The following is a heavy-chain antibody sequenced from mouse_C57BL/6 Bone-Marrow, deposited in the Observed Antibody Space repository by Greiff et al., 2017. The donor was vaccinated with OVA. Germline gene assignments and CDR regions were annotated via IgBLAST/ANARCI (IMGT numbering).Heavy chain of an antibody. J-gene: IGHJ2*01. CDR3: ARNGDYGSFFDY. CDR1: GFTFSSYG. CDR2: ISSGGSYT. Sequence: DVKLVESGGDLVKPGGSLKLSCAASGFTFSSYGMSWVRQTPDKRLEWVATISSGGSYTYYPDSVKGRFTISRDNAKNTLYLQMSSLKSEDTAMYYCARNGDYGSFFDYWGQGTTLTVSS. D-gene: IGHD1-1*01. V-gene: IGHV5-6*02.